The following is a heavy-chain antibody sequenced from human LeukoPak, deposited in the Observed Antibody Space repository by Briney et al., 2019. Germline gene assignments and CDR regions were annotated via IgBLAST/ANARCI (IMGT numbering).Heavy chain of an antibody. CDR3: ATMAAAGTVDY. V-gene: IGHV4-59*01. CDR1: GGSISSYY. CDR2: IYYSGST. D-gene: IGHD6-13*01. J-gene: IGHJ4*02. Sequence: SETLSLTCTVSGGSISSYYWSWIRQPPGKGLEWIGYIYYSGSTNYNPSLKSRVSISADTSKNQFSLKLSSVTAADTAVYYCATMAAAGTVDYWGQGTLVTVSS.